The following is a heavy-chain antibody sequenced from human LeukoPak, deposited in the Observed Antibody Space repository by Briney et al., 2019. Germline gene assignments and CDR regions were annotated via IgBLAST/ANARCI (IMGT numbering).Heavy chain of an antibody. CDR2: IYTSGST. Sequence: SQTLSLTCTVSGVSISSGSYYWSWIRQPAGKGLEWIGRIYTSGSTNYNPSLKSRVTISVDTSKNQFSLKLSSVTAADTAVYYCAREPLLWFGERRRAFDHWGQGTLVTVSS. D-gene: IGHD3-10*01. CDR3: AREPLLWFGERRRAFDH. J-gene: IGHJ5*02. V-gene: IGHV4-61*02. CDR1: GVSISSGSYY.